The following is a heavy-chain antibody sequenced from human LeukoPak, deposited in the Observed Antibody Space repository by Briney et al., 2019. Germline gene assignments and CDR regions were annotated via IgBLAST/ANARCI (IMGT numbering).Heavy chain of an antibody. V-gene: IGHV3-23*01. Sequence: PGGSLRLSCAASGFTFSNYGMSWVRQAPGKGLEWVSVVSDSGSSTYYADSVKGRFTISRHNSKNTLYLQMNSLRAEDTAVYYCAPDLRGSAWSLDYWGQGTLVTVSS. CDR1: GFTFSNYG. CDR3: APDLRGSAWSLDY. J-gene: IGHJ4*02. CDR2: VSDSGSST. D-gene: IGHD6-13*01.